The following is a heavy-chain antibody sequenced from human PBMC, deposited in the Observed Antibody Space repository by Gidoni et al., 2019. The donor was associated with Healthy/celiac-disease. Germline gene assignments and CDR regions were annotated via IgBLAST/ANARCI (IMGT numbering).Heavy chain of an antibody. J-gene: IGHJ6*02. CDR2: IYYSGSP. CDR3: ARHDCSGGSCRAGGMDV. V-gene: IGHV4-39*01. CDR1: GGSVSSTSYY. Sequence: QLQLQESGPGLVKPSETLSLICTVSGGSVSSTSYYWGWSRQPPGKGLEWIGSIYYSGSPYYNPSLKSRVTISVDTSKNQFSLKLSSVTAADTAVYYCARHDCSGGSCRAGGMDVWGQGTTVTVSS. D-gene: IGHD2-15*01.